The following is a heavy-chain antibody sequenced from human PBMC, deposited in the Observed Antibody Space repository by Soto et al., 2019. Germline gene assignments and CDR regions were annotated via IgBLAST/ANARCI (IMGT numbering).Heavy chain of an antibody. CDR2: MNPNSGNT. J-gene: IGHJ6*02. Sequence: ASVKVSCKASGYTFTSFDINWVRQATGQGLEWMGWMNPNSGNTVYAQKFQGRVTMTRDTSISTAYMELSSLRSEDTAVYYCARDHYTSTSCYSSIYYYGMDVWGQGTTVTVSS. CDR3: ARDHYTSTSCYSSIYYYGMDV. D-gene: IGHD2-2*02. CDR1: GYTFTSFD. V-gene: IGHV1-8*01.